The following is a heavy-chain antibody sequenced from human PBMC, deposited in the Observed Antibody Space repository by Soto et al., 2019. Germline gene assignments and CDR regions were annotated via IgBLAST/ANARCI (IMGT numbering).Heavy chain of an antibody. CDR2: IDPRSGGA. CDR1: GYAITAYY. D-gene: IGHD3-10*01. Sequence: ASVRVSCKASGYAITAYYIHWVRQAPGQVLEWMGWIDPRSGGAIYAQKFHDRVTMTRDTYISTVYMDLSGLRSDDTALYYCARDDYGIFTYWGQGTLVTVSS. J-gene: IGHJ4*02. CDR3: ARDDYGIFTY. V-gene: IGHV1-2*02.